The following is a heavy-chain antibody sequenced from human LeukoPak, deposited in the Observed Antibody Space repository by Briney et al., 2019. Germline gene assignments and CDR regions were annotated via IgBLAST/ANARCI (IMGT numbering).Heavy chain of an antibody. V-gene: IGHV3-30*18. CDR2: ISYDGSNK. CDR3: AKVPLYQLLYGPLDY. CDR1: GFTFSSYG. J-gene: IGHJ4*02. Sequence: GGSLRLSCAASGFTFSSYGMHWVRQAPGKGLEWVAVISYDGSNKYYADSVKGRFTISRDNSKNTLYLQMNSLRAEDTAVYYCAKVPLYQLLYGPLDYWGQGTLVTVSS. D-gene: IGHD2-2*02.